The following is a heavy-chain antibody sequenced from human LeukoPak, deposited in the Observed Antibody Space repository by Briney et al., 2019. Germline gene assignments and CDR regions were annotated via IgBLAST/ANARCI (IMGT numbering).Heavy chain of an antibody. V-gene: IGHV1-2*02. CDR3: ARGGMVRGAPNYYYYYGMGV. Sequence: ASVKVSCKASGYTFTGYYMHWVRQAPGQGLEWMGWINPNSGGTNYAQKFQGRVTMTRDTSISTAYMELSRLRSDDTAVYYCARGGMVRGAPNYYYYYGMGVWGQGTTVTVSS. J-gene: IGHJ6*02. D-gene: IGHD3-10*01. CDR2: INPNSGGT. CDR1: GYTFTGYY.